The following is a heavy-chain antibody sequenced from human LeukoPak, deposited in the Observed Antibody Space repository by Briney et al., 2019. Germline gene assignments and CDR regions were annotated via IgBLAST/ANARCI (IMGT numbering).Heavy chain of an antibody. CDR3: ASSIVVVPAANAGPYGMDV. CDR1: GYTFTSYG. J-gene: IGHJ6*04. Sequence: ASVKLSCKASGYTFTSYGISWVRQAPGQGLEWMGWISAYNGNTNYAQKLQGRVTMTTDTSTSIAYMELRSLRSDDTAVYYCASSIVVVPAANAGPYGMDVWGKGTTVTVSS. D-gene: IGHD2-2*01. CDR2: ISAYNGNT. V-gene: IGHV1-18*01.